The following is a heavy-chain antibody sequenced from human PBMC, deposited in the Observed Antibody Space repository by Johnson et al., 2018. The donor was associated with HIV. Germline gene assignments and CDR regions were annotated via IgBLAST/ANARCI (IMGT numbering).Heavy chain of an antibody. CDR1: GFTFSTYW. CDR3: ARPQGGAPLAMAFDI. D-gene: IGHD3-16*01. J-gene: IGHJ3*02. Sequence: VLLVESGGGLVQPGGSLRLSCAASGFTFSTYWMSWVRQAPGKGLEWVANIKQDGGERYYVDSVKGRFTISRDNAKNSLSLQMNSLRAEDTAVYYCARPQGGAPLAMAFDIWGQGTMVTVSS. CDR2: IKQDGGER. V-gene: IGHV3-7*01.